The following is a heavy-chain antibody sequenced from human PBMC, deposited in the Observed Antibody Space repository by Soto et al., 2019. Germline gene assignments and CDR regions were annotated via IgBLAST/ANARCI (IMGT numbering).Heavy chain of an antibody. CDR2: VNAYNGNT. J-gene: IGHJ4*02. CDR3: AREAVSGRTGFDY. Sequence: QVQLVQSGAEVKKPGASVKVSCKASGYTFTSYGISWVRQAPGQGLEWMGWVNAYNGNTNYAQKFXXRXXMTPDTSTSTAYMELRSLRSDDTAVYYCAREAVSGRTGFDYWGQGTLVTVSS. V-gene: IGHV1-18*01. CDR1: GYTFTSYG. D-gene: IGHD6-19*01.